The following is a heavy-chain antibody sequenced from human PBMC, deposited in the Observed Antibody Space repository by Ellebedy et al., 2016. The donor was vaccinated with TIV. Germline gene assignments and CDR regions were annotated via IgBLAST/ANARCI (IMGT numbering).Heavy chain of an antibody. J-gene: IGHJ6*03. CDR2: ISSSATFI. V-gene: IGHV3-21*01. Sequence: GGSPRLSXAVSGFTFIHYNMNWVRQAPGKGLEWVSSISSSATFIYYADSVKGRFTISRDNTKNSLYLQMNSLRAEDTAVYYCARRYMDVWGKGTTVTVSS. CDR3: ARRYMDV. CDR1: GFTFIHYN.